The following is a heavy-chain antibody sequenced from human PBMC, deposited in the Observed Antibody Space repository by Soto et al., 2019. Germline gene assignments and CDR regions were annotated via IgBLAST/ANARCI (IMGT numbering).Heavy chain of an antibody. Sequence: QVQLVESGGGLVKPGGSLRLSCAASGFTLSDYYMSWIRQAPGKGLEWVSHISGSGNTIDYAASVKGRFTISRDNAKNSLYLQMNSLRDVDTAVCYCARGRYALDYWGQGNRVTVSS. CDR2: ISGSGNTI. D-gene: IGHD3-16*01. CDR3: ARGRYALDY. J-gene: IGHJ4*02. CDR1: GFTLSDYY. V-gene: IGHV3-11*01.